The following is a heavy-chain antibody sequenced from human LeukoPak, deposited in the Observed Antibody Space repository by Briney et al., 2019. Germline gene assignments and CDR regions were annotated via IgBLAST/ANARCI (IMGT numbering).Heavy chain of an antibody. J-gene: IGHJ3*02. Sequence: SVKVSCKASVGTFSSYSISWVRRAPGQGLEWLGGIIPICGTANYAQKCQGRVTITAEESTSTAYMELSSQRSEDTAVYYCARDPTEVMTTVTTSWAFDIWGQGTMVTVSS. D-gene: IGHD4-17*01. V-gene: IGHV1-69*13. CDR1: VGTFSSYS. CDR3: ARDPTEVMTTVTTSWAFDI. CDR2: IIPICGTA.